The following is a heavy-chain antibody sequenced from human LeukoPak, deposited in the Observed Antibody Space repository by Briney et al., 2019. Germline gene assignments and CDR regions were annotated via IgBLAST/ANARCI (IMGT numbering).Heavy chain of an antibody. CDR1: GGSISSYY. CDR2: IYYSGST. Sequence: SETLSLTCSVSGGSISSYYWSWIRQPPGKGLERIGFIYYSGSTKYNPSLKSRVTISLDTSKNQFSLKLSSVTAADTAVYYCARGAVGGSYAFWGQGTLVTVSS. D-gene: IGHD1-26*01. J-gene: IGHJ4*02. CDR3: ARGAVGGSYAF. V-gene: IGHV4-59*01.